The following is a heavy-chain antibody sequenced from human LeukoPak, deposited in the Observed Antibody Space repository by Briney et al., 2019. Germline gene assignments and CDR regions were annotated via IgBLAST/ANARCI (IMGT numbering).Heavy chain of an antibody. CDR1: GDSISSYY. CDR3: ARGIIVGATWGENYNCFDP. D-gene: IGHD1-26*01. V-gene: IGHV4-59*01. Sequence: SETLSLTCTVSGDSISSYYCSWIRQPPRKGLEWIGYMYYSGSTNYNPSLKSRVTISVDTSKNQFSLKLSSVTAADTAVYYCARGIIVGATWGENYNCFDPWGQGTLVTVSS. J-gene: IGHJ5*02. CDR2: MYYSGST.